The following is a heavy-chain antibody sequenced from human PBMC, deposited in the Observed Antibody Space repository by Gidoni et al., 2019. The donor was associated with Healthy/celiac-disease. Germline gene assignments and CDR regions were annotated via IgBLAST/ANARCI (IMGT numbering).Heavy chain of an antibody. Sequence: EVQLVESGGGLVKPGGSLRLSCADSGFTFSSYSMNWVRQAPGKGLEWVSAISSSSTYIYYADSVKGRFTISRDHAKNSLYLQMNSLRAEDTAVYYCARESAPYYDFWSGQGNWFDPWGQGTLVTVSS. CDR1: GFTFSSYS. D-gene: IGHD3-3*01. J-gene: IGHJ5*02. CDR3: ARESAPYYDFWSGQGNWFDP. V-gene: IGHV3-21*01. CDR2: ISSSSTYI.